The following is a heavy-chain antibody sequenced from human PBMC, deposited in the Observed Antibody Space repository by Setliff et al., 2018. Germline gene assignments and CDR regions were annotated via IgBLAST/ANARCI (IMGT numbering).Heavy chain of an antibody. D-gene: IGHD2-15*01. V-gene: IGHV3-74*01. CDR2: INSDGSST. J-gene: IGHJ2*01. CDR3: ARDLVKDIVVVVWYFDL. Sequence: GESLKISCAASGFTFTTYWMYWVRQSPGKGLAWVSRINSDGSSTTYADSVKGRFTISGDNAKNTLYLQMNSLRAEDTAVYYCARDLVKDIVVVVWYFDLWGRGTLVTVSS. CDR1: GFTFTTYW.